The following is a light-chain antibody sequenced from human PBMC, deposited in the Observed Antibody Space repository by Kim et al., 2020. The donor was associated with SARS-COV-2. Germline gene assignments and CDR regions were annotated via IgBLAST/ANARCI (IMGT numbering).Light chain of an antibody. J-gene: IGKJ3*01. Sequence: DIVMTQSPDSLTVSLGERATINCKSSQSVLYNSNNKNSLAWYQQKPGQPPKLLIYWASARESGVPDRFSGSGSGTDFTLTISSLQAEDGAVYYCQQYHSPPNTFGPGTKVDIK. CDR1: QSVLYNSNNKNS. CDR2: WAS. V-gene: IGKV4-1*01. CDR3: QQYHSPPNT.